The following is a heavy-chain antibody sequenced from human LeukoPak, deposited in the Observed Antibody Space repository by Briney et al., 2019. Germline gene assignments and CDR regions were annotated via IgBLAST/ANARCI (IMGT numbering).Heavy chain of an antibody. V-gene: IGHV7-4-1*02. CDR3: ARGVEQWLVNNFDY. Sequence: GASVKVSCKASGYTFTSYYMHWVRQAPGQGLEWMGCINTNTGNPTYAQAFTGRFVFSLDTSVSKAYLQISRLKAEDTAVYYCARGVEQWLVNNFDYWGQGTVDTVCS. CDR2: INTNTGNP. CDR1: GYTFTSYY. D-gene: IGHD6-19*01. J-gene: IGHJ4*02.